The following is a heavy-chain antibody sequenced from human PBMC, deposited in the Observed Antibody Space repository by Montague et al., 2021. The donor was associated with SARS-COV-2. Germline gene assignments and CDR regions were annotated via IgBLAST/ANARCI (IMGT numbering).Heavy chain of an antibody. CDR2: ISYDGSNK. J-gene: IGHJ6*02. Sequence: SLRLSCAASGFTFSRYGIHLVRQAPGKGLEWVAVISYDGSNKHYXXSVKVRFTISRDNSKNTLYLQMNSLRAEDTAVYYCAKDQGDCSSSRCFRGWTYYYYGMDVWGQGTTVTVSS. CDR1: GFTFSRYG. V-gene: IGHV3-30*18. CDR3: AKDQGDCSSSRCFRGWTYYYYGMDV. D-gene: IGHD2-2*01.